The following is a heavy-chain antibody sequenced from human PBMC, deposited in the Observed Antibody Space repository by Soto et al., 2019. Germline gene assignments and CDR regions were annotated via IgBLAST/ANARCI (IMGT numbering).Heavy chain of an antibody. Sequence: SETLSLTCAVSGYSISNGHYWGWIRQPPGKGLEWIGEIYHSGSTNYNPSLKSRVTISVDKSKNQFSLKLSSVTAADTAVYYCARGTLLGPLDYWGQGTLVTVSS. J-gene: IGHJ4*02. CDR2: IYHSGST. CDR1: GYSISNGHY. CDR3: ARGTLLGPLDY. D-gene: IGHD2-15*01. V-gene: IGHV4-38-2*01.